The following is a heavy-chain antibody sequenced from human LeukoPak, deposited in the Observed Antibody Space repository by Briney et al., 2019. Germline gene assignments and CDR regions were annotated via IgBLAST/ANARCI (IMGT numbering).Heavy chain of an antibody. CDR3: ATEGAYGSGSYFHY. V-gene: IGHV1-24*01. J-gene: IGHJ4*02. CDR2: FDPEDGET. Sequence: ASVKVSCKVSGYTLTELSMHWVRQAPGKGLEWMGGFDPEDGETIYAQKFQGRVTMTEDTSTDTAYTELSSLRSEDTAVYYCATEGAYGSGSYFHYWGQGTLVTVSS. D-gene: IGHD3-10*01. CDR1: GYTLTELS.